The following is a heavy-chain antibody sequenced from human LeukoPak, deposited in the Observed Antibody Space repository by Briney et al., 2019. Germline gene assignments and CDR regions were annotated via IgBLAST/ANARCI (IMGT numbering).Heavy chain of an antibody. V-gene: IGHV4-59*01. D-gene: IGHD2-21*01. Sequence: SETLSLTCTVSGGSISSYYWSWIRQPPGKGLEWIGYVYYSGSTNYNPSLKSRVTISVDTSKNQFSLKLSSVTAADTAVYYCAREMVACGPFDIWGKGRMVTVSS. J-gene: IGHJ3*02. CDR1: GGSISSYY. CDR3: AREMVACGPFDI. CDR2: VYYSGST.